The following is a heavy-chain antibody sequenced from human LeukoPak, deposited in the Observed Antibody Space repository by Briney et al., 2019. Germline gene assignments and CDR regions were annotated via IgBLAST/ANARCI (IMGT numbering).Heavy chain of an antibody. D-gene: IGHD4-17*01. CDR2: IYYSGST. Sequence: SETLSLTCSVSDGSINSYYWSWIRQPPGKGLEWIGYIYYSGSTYYNPSLKSRVTISVDTSKNQFSLKLSSVTAADTAVYYCASYDYGDSAIDYWGQGTLVTVSS. V-gene: IGHV4-30-4*01. CDR3: ASYDYGDSAIDY. J-gene: IGHJ4*02. CDR1: DGSINSYY.